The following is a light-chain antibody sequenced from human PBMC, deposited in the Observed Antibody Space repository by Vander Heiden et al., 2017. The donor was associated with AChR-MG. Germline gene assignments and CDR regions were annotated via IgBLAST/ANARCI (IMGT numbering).Light chain of an antibody. J-gene: IGKJ5*01. V-gene: IGKV1-5*01. Sequence: DIQMTQSPSTLSASVGDRVTITCRASQSIRSWLAWYQQKPGKAPKLLIYDASSLESGVPSRFSGSGSGTEFTLTISSLQADDVATYYCQQYNSYSITFGQGTRLEIK. CDR2: DAS. CDR3: QQYNSYSIT. CDR1: QSIRSW.